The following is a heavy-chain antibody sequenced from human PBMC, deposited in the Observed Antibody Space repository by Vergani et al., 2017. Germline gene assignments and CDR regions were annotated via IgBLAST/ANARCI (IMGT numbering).Heavy chain of an antibody. J-gene: IGHJ4*02. V-gene: IGHV7-4-1*01. CDR2: INPTTGNP. D-gene: IGHD6-19*01. CDR1: GYRFNNYA. CDR3: ARAKRGRLAVGATDS. Sequence: QEQLVQSGSELKKPGASVKVSCKASGYRFNNYAIHSVRQTPGPGLEWMGWINPTTGNPTYARAFTGRFVFSLDTSISTAYLPFGSLKAEATAVYFCARAKRGRLAVGATDSWGQGTLLTVSS.